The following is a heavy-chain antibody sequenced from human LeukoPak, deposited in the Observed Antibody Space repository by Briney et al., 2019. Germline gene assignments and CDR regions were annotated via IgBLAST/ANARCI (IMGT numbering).Heavy chain of an antibody. CDR3: ARDSGYYDFWSGYFLSATPGGGFDP. V-gene: IGHV4-38-2*02. CDR2: ISHSGGT. CDR1: GYSISSGYY. J-gene: IGHJ5*02. Sequence: SETLSLTCSVSGYSISSGYYWGWIRQPPGKGLEWIGSISHSGGTYYNPSLKSRVTISVDTSKNQFSLNLSSVTAADTAVYYCARDSGYYDFWSGYFLSATPGGGFDPWGQGTLVTVSS. D-gene: IGHD3-3*01.